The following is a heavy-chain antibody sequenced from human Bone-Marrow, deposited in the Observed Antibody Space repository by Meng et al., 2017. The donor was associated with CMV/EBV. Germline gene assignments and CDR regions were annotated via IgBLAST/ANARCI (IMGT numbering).Heavy chain of an antibody. D-gene: IGHD3-22*01. Sequence: GESLKISCAASGFTVSSNYMSWVRQAPGKGLEWVSVIYSGGSTYYADSVKGRFTISRDNSKNTLYLQMNSLRAEDTAVYYCASSGRGSSGYYYYYGMAVWGPGTTVTGSS. CDR2: IYSGGST. V-gene: IGHV3-53*01. J-gene: IGHJ6*01. CDR3: ASSGRGSSGYYYYYGMAV. CDR1: GFTVSSNY.